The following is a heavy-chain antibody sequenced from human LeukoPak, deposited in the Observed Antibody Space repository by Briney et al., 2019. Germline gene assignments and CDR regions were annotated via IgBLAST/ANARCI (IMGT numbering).Heavy chain of an antibody. CDR2: IYYSGST. V-gene: IGHV4-59*01. Sequence: SETLSLTCTVSGGSISGSYWNWIRQPPGKGLEWIGYIYYSGSTNYNPSLKSRVTISVDTSKKQFSLKLSSVTAADTAVYYCARVSGLNNFDSWGQGTLVTVSS. CDR1: GGSISGSY. CDR3: ARVSGLNNFDS. J-gene: IGHJ4*02. D-gene: IGHD1/OR15-1a*01.